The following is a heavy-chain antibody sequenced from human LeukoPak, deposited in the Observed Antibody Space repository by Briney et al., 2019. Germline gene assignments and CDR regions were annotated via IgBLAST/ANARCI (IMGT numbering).Heavy chain of an antibody. CDR3: ARAVGDYGGYSYAFDI. CDR1: GGSISSGSYY. D-gene: IGHD4-23*01. Sequence: SQTLSLTCTVSGGSISSGSYYWSWIRQPAGKGLEWIGRIYTSGSTNCDPSLKSRVTISVDTSKNQFSLELSSVTAADTAVYYCARAVGDYGGYSYAFDIWGQGTMVTVSS. J-gene: IGHJ3*02. V-gene: IGHV4-61*02. CDR2: IYTSGST.